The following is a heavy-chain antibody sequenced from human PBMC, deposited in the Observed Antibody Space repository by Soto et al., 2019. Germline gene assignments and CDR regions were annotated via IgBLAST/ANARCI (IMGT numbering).Heavy chain of an antibody. D-gene: IGHD6-6*01. CDR3: ARDRHNNFFGP. CDR1: GASMSSGGYY. Sequence: QVQLQESGPGLVKPSQTLSLTCTVSGASMSSGGYYWTWIRQSPGKGLEWIGYIYYSGSTYYNPSLESRVAISLDTSRSQFSLTLHSVTAADTAIYYCARDRHNNFFGPWGQGTLVTVSS. CDR2: IYYSGST. V-gene: IGHV4-31*03. J-gene: IGHJ5*02.